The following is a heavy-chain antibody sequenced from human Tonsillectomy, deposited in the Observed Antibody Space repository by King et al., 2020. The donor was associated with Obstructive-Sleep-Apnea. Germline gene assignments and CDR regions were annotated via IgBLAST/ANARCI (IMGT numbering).Heavy chain of an antibody. V-gene: IGHV4-30-2*01. J-gene: IGHJ3*02. CDR1: GGSISSGGYS. CDR2: IYHSGST. D-gene: IGHD3-10*01. Sequence: QLQESGSGLVKPSQTLSLTCAVSGGSISSGGYSWSWIRQPPGKGLEWIGYIYHSGSTYYNPSLKSRVTISVDRSKNQFSLKLSSVTAADTAVYYCARGGFGELLFGAFDIWGHGTMVTVSS. CDR3: ARGGFGELLFGAFDI.